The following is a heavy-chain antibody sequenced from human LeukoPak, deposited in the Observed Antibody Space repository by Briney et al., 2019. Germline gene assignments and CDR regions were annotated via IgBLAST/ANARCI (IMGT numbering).Heavy chain of an antibody. V-gene: IGHV3-33*01. CDR2: IWYDGSKK. CDR3: AREIFNGFDI. CDR1: GFPFSSYA. Sequence: PGGSLRLSCAASGFPFSSYAMHWVRQAPGKGLEWVAVIWYDGSKKYYGDSVKGRFTTSRDNSKNTLYLQVNSLRAGDTAVYYCAREIFNGFDIWGQGTMVTVSS. J-gene: IGHJ3*02.